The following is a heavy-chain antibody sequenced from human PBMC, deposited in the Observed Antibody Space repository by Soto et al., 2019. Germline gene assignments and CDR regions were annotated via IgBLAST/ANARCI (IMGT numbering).Heavy chain of an antibody. Sequence: PSETLSLTCTVSGCSISSYYWSWIRQPPGKGLEWIGYIYYSGSTNYNPSLKSRVTISVDTSKNQFSLKLSSVTAADTAVYYCARERKGMDVWGQGTTVTVSS. V-gene: IGHV4-59*01. CDR1: GCSISSYY. CDR3: ARERKGMDV. J-gene: IGHJ6*02. CDR2: IYYSGST.